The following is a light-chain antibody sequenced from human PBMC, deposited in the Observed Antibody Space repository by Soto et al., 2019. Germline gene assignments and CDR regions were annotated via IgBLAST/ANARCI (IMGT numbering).Light chain of an antibody. Sequence: EIVLTQSPVTLSLSPGESATLSCRASQSVSSYVAWYQQKPGQAPRLLIHDASTRATGIPAKFSGRGSGTDFTLTINGLEPEDSVVYYCQDRSNWPLGTFGQGTKVEIK. CDR1: QSVSSY. CDR2: DAS. CDR3: QDRSNWPLGT. V-gene: IGKV3-11*01. J-gene: IGKJ1*01.